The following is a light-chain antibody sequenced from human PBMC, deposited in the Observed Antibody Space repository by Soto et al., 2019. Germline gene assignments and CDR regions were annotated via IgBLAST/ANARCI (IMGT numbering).Light chain of an antibody. V-gene: IGLV2-8*01. CDR1: SSDVGGYNY. Sequence: QSALTQPPSASGSPGQSVTISCTGTSSDVGGYNYVSWYQQHPGKAPKLMIYEVSKRPSGVPDRFSGPKSGNTASLTVSGLQAEDEADYYCSSYAGSLVVFGGGTKLTVL. CDR2: EVS. J-gene: IGLJ2*01. CDR3: SSYAGSLVV.